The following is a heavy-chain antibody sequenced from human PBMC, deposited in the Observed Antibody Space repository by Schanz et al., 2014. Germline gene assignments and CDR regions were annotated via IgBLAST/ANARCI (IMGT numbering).Heavy chain of an antibody. CDR3: ARDGDRFYHNYYMDV. V-gene: IGHV3-21*01. Sequence: VQLVESGGGVVQPGTSLILSCSVSGFSLNTYGIHWFRQPAGKGLEWVSSISGRSSHIYYADSVKGRFTISRDNSKNTLYLHMNTLGAEDTAVYYCARDGDRFYHNYYMDVWGKGTTVTVSS. CDR2: ISGRSSHI. J-gene: IGHJ6*03. CDR1: GFSLNTYG. D-gene: IGHD4-17*01.